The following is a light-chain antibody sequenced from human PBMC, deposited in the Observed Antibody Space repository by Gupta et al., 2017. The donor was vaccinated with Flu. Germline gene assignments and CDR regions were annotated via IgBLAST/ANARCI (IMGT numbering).Light chain of an antibody. CDR3: QQYSRHST. V-gene: IGKV1-5*03. Sequence: DIHMTPSPSTLSASVGDSVTITFRASQSITSWLAWYQQKPGKAPKLLFYQASTLGSGVPSRFSGSGSGTEITITITRLQPDDFATYYCQQYSRHSTFGQGTKVETK. J-gene: IGKJ1*01. CDR1: QSITSW. CDR2: QAS.